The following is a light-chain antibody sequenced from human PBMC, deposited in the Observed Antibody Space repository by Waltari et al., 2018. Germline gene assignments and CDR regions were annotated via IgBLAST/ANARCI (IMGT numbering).Light chain of an antibody. J-gene: IGKJ5*01. CDR3: QQYNNWPLT. CDR1: QSVSSK. Sequence: EIVTTQSPATLSVSPGERATLSCRASQSVSSKLAWYQQKPGQAPRLLIYGASTRATGIPARFSGSGSGTEFTLTISSLQSEDFAVYYCQQYNNWPLTFGQGTRLEIK. V-gene: IGKV3-15*01. CDR2: GAS.